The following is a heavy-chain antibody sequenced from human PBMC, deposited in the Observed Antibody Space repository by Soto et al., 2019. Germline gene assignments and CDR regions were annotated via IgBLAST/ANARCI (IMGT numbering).Heavy chain of an antibody. D-gene: IGHD6-6*01. CDR1: GFTFSSYS. Sequence: EVQLVESGGGLVKPGGSLRLSCAASGFTFSSYSMNWVRQAPGKGLEWVSSISSSSSYIYYADSVKGRFTISRDNAKNSMYRLRNSLRAAVTAVYYCARESSSFGLRESNYFDYWGQGTLVTVSS. CDR2: ISSSSSYI. CDR3: ARESSSFGLRESNYFDY. J-gene: IGHJ4*02. V-gene: IGHV3-21*01.